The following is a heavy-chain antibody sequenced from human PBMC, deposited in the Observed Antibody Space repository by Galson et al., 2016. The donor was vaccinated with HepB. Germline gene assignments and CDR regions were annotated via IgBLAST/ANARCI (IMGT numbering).Heavy chain of an antibody. CDR1: GLTFSKCD. J-gene: IGHJ6*04. D-gene: IGHD2-15*01. CDR2: IGTAGDT. CDR3: ARGNFDCSGGTCRYYGLDV. Sequence: SLRLSCAASGLTFSKCDMHWVRQPTGKGLEWVSAIGTAGDTYYPGSVRGRFTISRDKAKNSLYLQMNSLTAGDTAVYYCARGNFDCSGGTCRYYGLDVGGKGTAVTVSS. V-gene: IGHV3-13*01.